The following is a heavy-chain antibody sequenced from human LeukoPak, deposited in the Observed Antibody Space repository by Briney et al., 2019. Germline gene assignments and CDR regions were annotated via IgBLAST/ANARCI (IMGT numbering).Heavy chain of an antibody. V-gene: IGHV4-4*07. Sequence: SETLSLTCTVSGGSISSYYWSWIRQPAGKGLEWIGRIYTSGSTNYNPSLKSRVTMSVDTSKNQFSLKLSSVTAADTAVYHCASGEQWLVSYYYYYMDVWGKGTTVTVSS. CDR2: IYTSGST. J-gene: IGHJ6*03. CDR1: GGSISSYY. D-gene: IGHD6-19*01. CDR3: ASGEQWLVSYYYYYMDV.